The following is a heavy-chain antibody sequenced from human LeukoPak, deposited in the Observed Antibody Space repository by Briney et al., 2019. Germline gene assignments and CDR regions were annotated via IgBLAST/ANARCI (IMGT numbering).Heavy chain of an antibody. V-gene: IGHV4-30-4*01. CDR2: IYYSGST. CDR1: GGSISSGDYY. D-gene: IGHD2-2*01. J-gene: IGHJ5*02. CDR3: ARDNIVVVPAAMFHWFDP. Sequence: SETLSLTCTVSGGSISSGDYYWSWIRQPPGKGLEWIGYIYYSGSTYYNPSLKSRVTISVDTSKNQFSLKLSSVTAADTAVYYCARDNIVVVPAAMFHWFDPWGQGTLVTVSS.